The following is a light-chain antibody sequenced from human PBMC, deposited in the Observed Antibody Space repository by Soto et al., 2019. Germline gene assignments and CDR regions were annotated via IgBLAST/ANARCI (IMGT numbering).Light chain of an antibody. CDR3: QQYNNWPPTYT. CDR2: GAS. Sequence: EIVMTQSPATLSVSPGERATLSCRASQSVSSNLACYQQKPGQAPRLLIYGASTRATGIPARFSGSGSGTEFTLTISSLQSEDFAVYYCQQYNNWPPTYTFGQGTKLEIQ. CDR1: QSVSSN. V-gene: IGKV3-15*01. J-gene: IGKJ2*01.